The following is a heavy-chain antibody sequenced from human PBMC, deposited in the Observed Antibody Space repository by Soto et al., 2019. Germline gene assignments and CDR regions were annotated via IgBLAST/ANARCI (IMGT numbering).Heavy chain of an antibody. CDR2: IYDSGST. V-gene: IGHV4-39*01. J-gene: IGHJ5*02. D-gene: IGHD2-15*01. Sequence: SETLSLTCSVSGVSISSSSYYWGWIRQPPGKGLEWIGSIYDSGSTYYNPSLQSRVTISVHTSKTQFSLKLSSVTAADTGVYYCARHPLYCSGGSCYSRAVSNWFDPWGQGILVTVSS. CDR3: ARHPLYCSGGSCYSRAVSNWFDP. CDR1: GVSISSSSYY.